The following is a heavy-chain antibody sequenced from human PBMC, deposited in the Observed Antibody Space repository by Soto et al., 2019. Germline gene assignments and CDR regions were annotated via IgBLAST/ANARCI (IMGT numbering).Heavy chain of an antibody. CDR1: GGSFSGYY. CDR2: VNHGGTT. J-gene: IGHJ3*02. D-gene: IGHD7-27*01. V-gene: IGHV4-34*01. Sequence: SETLSLTCAVHGGSFSGYYWDWIRQPPGKGLEWIGEVNHGGTTNYNPSLKSRLTISVDESKKQFSLKLTSVTAADTAIYYCASRRWELGSFDIWGQGTMVTVSS. CDR3: ASRRWELGSFDI.